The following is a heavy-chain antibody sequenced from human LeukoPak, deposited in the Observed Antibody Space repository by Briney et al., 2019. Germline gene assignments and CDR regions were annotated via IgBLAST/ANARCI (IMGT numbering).Heavy chain of an antibody. CDR1: RFTVSSNY. CDR3: AREGASSSFGY. V-gene: IGHV3-53*01. J-gene: IGHJ4*02. CDR2: LYSGGNT. D-gene: IGHD6-13*01. Sequence: GGSLRLSCVVSRFTVSSNYMSWVRQAPGKGLEWVSVLYSGGNTYHADSVKGRFTISRDNSKNTLYLQMNSLRAEDTAVYYCAREGASSSFGYWGQGTLVTVSS.